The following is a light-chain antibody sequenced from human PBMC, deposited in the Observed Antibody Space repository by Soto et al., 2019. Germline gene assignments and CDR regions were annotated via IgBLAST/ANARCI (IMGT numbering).Light chain of an antibody. V-gene: IGLV7-43*01. CDR1: TGAVTSGYS. Sequence: QTVVTQEPSLTVSPGDTVTLTCASTTGAVTSGYSPNWFQQKPGQPPRALIYSTSKKHSWTPARFSGSLLGGKAALTLSGVQPKDEAEYYCLVYYGGEDVFGTGTKLTVL. CDR3: LVYYGGEDV. CDR2: STS. J-gene: IGLJ1*01.